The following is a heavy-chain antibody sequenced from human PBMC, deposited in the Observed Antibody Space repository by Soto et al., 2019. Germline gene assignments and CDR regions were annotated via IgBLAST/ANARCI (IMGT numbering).Heavy chain of an antibody. V-gene: IGHV4-59*08. CDR2: IYSSGST. J-gene: IGHJ6*02. Sequence: SETLSLTCTVSGGSISNSYWSWIRQSPGKGLEWIGYIYSSGSTNYNPSLKSRVTISVDTSKNQFSLKLSSLIAADTAVYYCARHSLPFFYGSGPWDVWGQGTTVTVSS. CDR3: ARHSLPFFYGSGPWDV. D-gene: IGHD3-10*01. CDR1: GGSISNSY.